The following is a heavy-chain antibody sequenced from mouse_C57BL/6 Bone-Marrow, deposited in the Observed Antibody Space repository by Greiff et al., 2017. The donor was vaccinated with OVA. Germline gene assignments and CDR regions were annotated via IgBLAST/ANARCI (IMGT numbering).Heavy chain of an antibody. J-gene: IGHJ3*01. D-gene: IGHD1-1*01. V-gene: IGHV1-52*01. CDR2: IDPSDSET. CDR1: GYTFTSYW. Sequence: QVQLHQSGAELVRPGSSVKLSCKASGYTFTSYWMHWVKQRPIQGLEWIGNIDPSDSETHYNQKFKDKATLTVDKSSSTAYMQLSSLTSEDSAVYYCARGTTVVARDLAYWGQGTLVTVSA. CDR3: ARGTTVVARDLAY.